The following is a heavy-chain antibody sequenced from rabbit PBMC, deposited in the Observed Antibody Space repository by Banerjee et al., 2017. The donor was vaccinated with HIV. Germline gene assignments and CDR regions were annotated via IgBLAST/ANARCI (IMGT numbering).Heavy chain of an antibody. D-gene: IGHD4-1*01. CDR2: INAISGDT. Sequence: QEQLVESGGGLVQPEGSLTLTCTASGSTLSRYYICWVRQAPGKGLEWIACINAISGDTVYATWAKGRFTISKTSSTTVTLQMTSLTAADTATYFCARDLAGAIGWNFNLWGPGTLVTVS. CDR3: ARDLAGAIGWNFNL. J-gene: IGHJ4*01. CDR1: GSTLSRYY. V-gene: IGHV1S45*01.